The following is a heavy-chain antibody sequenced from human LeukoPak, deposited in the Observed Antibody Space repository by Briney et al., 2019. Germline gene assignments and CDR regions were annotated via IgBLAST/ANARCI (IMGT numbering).Heavy chain of an antibody. D-gene: IGHD5-12*01. Sequence: LSLTCAVYGGSFSGYYMSWIRQAPGKGLEWLSYISSSGNIKYYTDSVKGRFTISRDNAKNSLYLQMNSLRAEDTAVYYCANFQWLRYFAFWGQGTLVTVSS. CDR2: ISSSGNIK. J-gene: IGHJ4*02. CDR1: GGSFSGYY. V-gene: IGHV3-11*01. CDR3: ANFQWLRYFAF.